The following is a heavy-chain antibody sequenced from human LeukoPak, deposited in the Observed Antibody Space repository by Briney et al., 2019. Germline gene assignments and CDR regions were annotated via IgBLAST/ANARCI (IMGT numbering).Heavy chain of an antibody. D-gene: IGHD2-21*02. CDR2: IWYDGSNK. V-gene: IGHV3-33*06. CDR3: AKVGGGDQIDAFDI. CDR1: GVTFSSHG. Sequence: PGGSLKLSCAASGVTFSSHGMHWVRQAPGRGLEWVALIWYDGSNKYYADSVKGRFTISRDNSRNMLYLQMNSLRAEDTAVYYCAKVGGGDQIDAFDIWGQGTMVTVSS. J-gene: IGHJ3*02.